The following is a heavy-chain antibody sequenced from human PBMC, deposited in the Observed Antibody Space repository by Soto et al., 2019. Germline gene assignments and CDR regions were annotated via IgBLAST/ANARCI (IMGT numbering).Heavy chain of an antibody. CDR1: GFTFSTYV. V-gene: IGHV3-23*01. CDR3: VKRRANCGAFDV. D-gene: IGHD1-26*01. CDR2: ITGNSDEI. J-gene: IGHJ3*01. Sequence: EMQLLESGGGLVQPGGSLRLSCAASGFTFSTYVMSWIRQAPGKGLEWVSSITGNSDEIFYAYSVRGRFTISRDNSNSRVYMQMNSLRAEDTALHYCVKRRANCGAFDVWGQGTAVTVSS.